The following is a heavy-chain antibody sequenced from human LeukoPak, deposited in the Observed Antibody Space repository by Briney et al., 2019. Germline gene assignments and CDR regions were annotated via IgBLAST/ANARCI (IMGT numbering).Heavy chain of an antibody. CDR3: ARDHEVVPAAVEGLNWFDP. CDR2: ISSSSSYI. J-gene: IGHJ5*02. Sequence: GGSLRLSCAASGFTFSSYSMNWVRQAPGKGLEWVSSISSSSSYIYYADSVKGRFTISRDNAKNSLYLQMNSLRAEDTAVYYCARDHEVVPAAVEGLNWFDPWGQGTLVTVSS. D-gene: IGHD2-2*01. CDR1: GFTFSSYS. V-gene: IGHV3-21*01.